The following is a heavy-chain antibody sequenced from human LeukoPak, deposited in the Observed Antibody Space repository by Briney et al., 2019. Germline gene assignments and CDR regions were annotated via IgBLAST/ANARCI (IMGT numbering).Heavy chain of an antibody. D-gene: IGHD3-22*01. CDR3: GRHYDSSGNDAVHI. J-gene: IGHJ3*02. V-gene: IGHV4-39*01. CDR2: MYYSGST. Sequence: SETLSLTCSVSGGSISSSSYYWGWIRQPPGKVLEWIGSMYYSGSTYYDPSLKSLVSISVDTSKNQFSLKLSSVTATDTAVYYCGRHYDSSGNDAVHIWGRGTMVTVSS. CDR1: GGSISSSSYY.